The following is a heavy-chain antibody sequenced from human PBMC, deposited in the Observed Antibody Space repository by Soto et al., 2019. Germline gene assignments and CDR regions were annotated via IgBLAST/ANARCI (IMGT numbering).Heavy chain of an antibody. Sequence: QVQLVQSGAEVKKPGASVKVSCKVSGYTLTELSMHWVRQAPGKGLEWMGGFDPEDGETIYAQKFQGRVTMTEDTSTDTDYMELSSLRSEDTAVYYCATDSLDTAMVSHYFDYWGQGTLVTVSS. CDR2: FDPEDGET. CDR3: ATDSLDTAMVSHYFDY. CDR1: GYTLTELS. D-gene: IGHD5-18*01. J-gene: IGHJ4*02. V-gene: IGHV1-24*01.